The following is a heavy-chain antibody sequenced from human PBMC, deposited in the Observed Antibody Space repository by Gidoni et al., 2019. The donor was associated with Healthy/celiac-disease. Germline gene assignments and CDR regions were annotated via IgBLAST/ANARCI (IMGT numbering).Heavy chain of an antibody. CDR2: IKSKTDGGTT. Sequence: EVQLVESGGGLVKPGGSLRLSCAAPGFTFSNAWMSWVRQAPGKGLEWVGRIKSKTDGGTTDYAAPVKGRFTISRDDSKNTLYLQMNSLKTEDTAVYYCTTEGLGELSLLFDYWGQGTLVTVSS. J-gene: IGHJ4*02. D-gene: IGHD3-16*02. V-gene: IGHV3-15*01. CDR1: GFTFSNAW. CDR3: TTEGLGELSLLFDY.